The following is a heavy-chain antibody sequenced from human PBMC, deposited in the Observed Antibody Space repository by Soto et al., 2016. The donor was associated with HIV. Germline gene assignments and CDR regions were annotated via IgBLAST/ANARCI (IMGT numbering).Heavy chain of an antibody. CDR2: IKSKPDGGTT. D-gene: IGHD3-16*01. CDR1: GSTFSDAW. Sequence: EVQLVESGGGLVKPGGSLRLSYAVSGSTFSDAWMSWVRQAPGKGLGWVGLIKSKPDGGTTNYAAPVKGRFIISRDDSKNMLYLQMNSLKTEDTAVYYCTTHLYPTWGQGTLVTVSS. J-gene: IGHJ5*02. V-gene: IGHV3-15*01. CDR3: TTHLYPT.